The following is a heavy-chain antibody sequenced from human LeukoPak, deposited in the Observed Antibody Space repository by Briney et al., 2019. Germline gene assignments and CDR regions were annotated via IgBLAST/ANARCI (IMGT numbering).Heavy chain of an antibody. CDR3: AREGGKDFDY. CDR2: IYYSGGT. CDR1: GGSISSGGYY. Sequence: SETLSLTCTVSGGSISSGGYYWSWIRQHPGKGLEWIGYIYYSGGTYYNPSLKSRVTISVDTSKNQFSLKLSSVTAADTAVYYCAREGGKDFDYWGQGTLVTVSS. J-gene: IGHJ4*02. D-gene: IGHD3-16*01. V-gene: IGHV4-31*03.